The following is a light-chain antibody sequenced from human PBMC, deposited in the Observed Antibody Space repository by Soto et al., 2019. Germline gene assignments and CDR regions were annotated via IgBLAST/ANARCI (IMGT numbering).Light chain of an antibody. CDR3: MQAAQWPRT. J-gene: IGKJ3*01. CDR2: KVS. V-gene: IGKV2-30*01. CDR1: QSLVSSDGNTY. Sequence: DVVMTQSPLSLPVTLGQPASISCRSSQSLVSSDGNTYLNWFHQRPGQSPRRLIYKVSNRDSGVPDRFSGSWSGTEFTLTISRVEAEDAGVYYCMQAAQWPRTFGPGTKVDIK.